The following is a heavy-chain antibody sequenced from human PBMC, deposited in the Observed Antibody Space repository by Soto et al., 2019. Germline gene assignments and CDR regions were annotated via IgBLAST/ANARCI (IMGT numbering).Heavy chain of an antibody. CDR3: ARMMYELFDYYGMDV. J-gene: IGHJ6*02. CDR2: ISSSGAGT. D-gene: IGHD3-10*02. CDR1: GFTFSSYA. Sequence: GGSLRLSCAASGFTFSSYAMSWVRQAPGKGLEWVSAISSSGAGTYYADSVRGRFTVSRDNSKNTLYLQMNSLRADDTAVYYCARMMYELFDYYGMDVWGQGTTVTVSS. V-gene: IGHV3-23*01.